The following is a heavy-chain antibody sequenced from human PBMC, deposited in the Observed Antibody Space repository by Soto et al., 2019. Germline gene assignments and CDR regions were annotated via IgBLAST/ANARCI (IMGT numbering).Heavy chain of an antibody. V-gene: IGHV1-18*01. CDR2: MSAYNGNT. J-gene: IGHJ4*02. D-gene: IGHD3-10*01. CDR3: ARSGPPAGY. CDR1: GYTFTSYA. Sequence: QVQLVQSGAEVKKPGASVKVSCKASGYTFTSYAISWVRQAPGQGLEWMGWMSAYNGNTNYAQKLXGRVTMTTDTPTSTAYMGHRSLRSDDRAVNYCARSGPPAGYWGQGTVVTVSS.